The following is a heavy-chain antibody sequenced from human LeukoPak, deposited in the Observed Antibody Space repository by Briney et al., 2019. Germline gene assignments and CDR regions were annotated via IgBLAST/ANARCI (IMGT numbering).Heavy chain of an antibody. Sequence: SGTLSLTCAVSGGSISSSNWWSWVRQPPGKGLEWIGEIYHSGSTNYNPSLKSRVTISVDKSKNQFSLKLSSVTAADTAVYYCARAGEAGTSYNWFDPWGQGTLVTVSS. CDR3: ARAGEAGTSYNWFDP. J-gene: IGHJ5*02. CDR2: IYHSGST. D-gene: IGHD6-19*01. V-gene: IGHV4-4*02. CDR1: GGSISSSNW.